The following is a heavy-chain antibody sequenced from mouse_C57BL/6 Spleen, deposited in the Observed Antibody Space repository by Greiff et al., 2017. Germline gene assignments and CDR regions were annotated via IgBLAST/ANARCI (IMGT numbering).Heavy chain of an antibody. CDR3: TRDDYDPMGY. J-gene: IGHJ4*01. CDR2: ISSGGDYI. Sequence: EVKLVESGEGLVKPGGSLKLSCAASGFTFSSYAMYWVRQTPEKRLEWVAYISSGGDYIYYADTVKVRFTISRDNARTPLYLQMSSLKSEDTAMYYCTRDDYDPMGYWGQGTSVTVSS. CDR1: GFTFSSYA. D-gene: IGHD2-4*01. V-gene: IGHV5-9-1*02.